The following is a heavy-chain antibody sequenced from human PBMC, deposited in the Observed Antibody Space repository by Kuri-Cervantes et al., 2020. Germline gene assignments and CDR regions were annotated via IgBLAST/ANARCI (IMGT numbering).Heavy chain of an antibody. Sequence: SETLSLTCTVSGGSISSYYWSWTRQPPRKGLEWIGYIYYSGSTNYNPSLKSRVTMSVDTYKNQFSLKLSSVTAADTAVYYCARDNGYFDYWGQGSLVTVSS. V-gene: IGHV4-59*12. D-gene: IGHD2-8*01. CDR3: ARDNGYFDY. CDR2: IYYSGST. J-gene: IGHJ4*02. CDR1: GGSISSYY.